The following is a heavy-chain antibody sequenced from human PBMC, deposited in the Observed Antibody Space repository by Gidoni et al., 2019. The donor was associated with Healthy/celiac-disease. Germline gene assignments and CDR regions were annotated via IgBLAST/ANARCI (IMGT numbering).Heavy chain of an antibody. J-gene: IGHJ4*02. CDR1: GGSISSGSYY. CDR2: IYTSGST. Sequence: QVQLQESGPGLVKPSQTLSLTCTVSGGSISSGSYYWSWIRQPAGKGLEWIGRIYTSGSTNYNPSLKSRVTISVDTSKNQFSLKLSSVTAADTAVYYCATVQVGATPREPYYFDYWGQGTLVTVSS. D-gene: IGHD1-26*01. V-gene: IGHV4-61*02. CDR3: ATVQVGATPREPYYFDY.